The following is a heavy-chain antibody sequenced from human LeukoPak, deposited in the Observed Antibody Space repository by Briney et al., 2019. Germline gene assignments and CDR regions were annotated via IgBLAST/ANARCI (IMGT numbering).Heavy chain of an antibody. CDR2: MRYDGSNK. Sequence: GRSLSLSCAASGFTFSSYGMHWVRQAPGKGLEWVAFMRYDGSNKYYADSVKGRFTISRDNSKNTLYLHVNSLRAEDTAVYYCAKDYYDILTGYSLDYWGQGTLVTVSS. CDR3: AKDYYDILTGYSLDY. D-gene: IGHD3-9*01. CDR1: GFTFSSYG. J-gene: IGHJ4*02. V-gene: IGHV3-30*02.